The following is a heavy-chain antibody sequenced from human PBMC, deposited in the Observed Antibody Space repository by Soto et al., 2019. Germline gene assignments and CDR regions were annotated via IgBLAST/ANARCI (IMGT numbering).Heavy chain of an antibody. V-gene: IGHV3-23*01. CDR1: GFTFTNYA. D-gene: IGHD6-25*01. Sequence: PGGSLRLSCAASGFTFTNYAMTWVRQAPGKGLEWVSTISGGGSITYYADSLKGRFTISRDNSKNTLYLQINSLRAEDTAVYYCAKPIRGGYSRSWSYFDSWRQEPLVPVS. CDR2: ISGGGSIT. CDR3: AKPIRGGYSRSWSYFDS. J-gene: IGHJ4*02.